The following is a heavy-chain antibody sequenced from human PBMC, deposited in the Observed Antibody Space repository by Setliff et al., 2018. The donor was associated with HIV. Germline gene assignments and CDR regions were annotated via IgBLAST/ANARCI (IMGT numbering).Heavy chain of an antibody. Sequence: LRLSCAASGFTFSAYAMHWVRQAPGKGLEYVSAISSNGLSTYYADSVKGRFTISRDNSKSTLYLQMGSLRAEDMAVYYCAGDAEVGTTYFDYWGQGTLVTVSS. CDR2: ISSNGLST. V-gene: IGHV3-64*02. CDR3: AGDAEVGTTYFDY. J-gene: IGHJ4*02. CDR1: GFTFSAYA. D-gene: IGHD1-26*01.